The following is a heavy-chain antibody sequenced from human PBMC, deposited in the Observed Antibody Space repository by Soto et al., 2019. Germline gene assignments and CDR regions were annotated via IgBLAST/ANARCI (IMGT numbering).Heavy chain of an antibody. CDR1: GGSISSGGYY. CDR2: IYYSGST. Sequence: QVQLQESGPGLVKPSQTLSLTCTVSGGSISSGGYYWSWIRQHPGKGLEWIGYIYYSGSTYYNPSLKSRVTISVDTSKNQFSLKLSSVTAADTAVYYCARMSMNYYGSGSYYTSPGANAFDIWGQGTMVTVSS. V-gene: IGHV4-31*03. J-gene: IGHJ3*02. CDR3: ARMSMNYYGSGSYYTSPGANAFDI. D-gene: IGHD3-10*01.